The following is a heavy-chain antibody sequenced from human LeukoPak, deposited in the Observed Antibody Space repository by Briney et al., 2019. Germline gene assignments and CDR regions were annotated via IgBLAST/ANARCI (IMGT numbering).Heavy chain of an antibody. Sequence: SETLSLTCAVSGGSISSGGYSWSWIRQPPGKGLEWIGYIYHSGSTYYNPSLKSRVTISVDRSKNQFSLKLSSVTAADTAVYYCARVRYQLPNDNWFDPWGQGTLDTVSS. D-gene: IGHD2-2*01. CDR1: GGSISSGGYS. J-gene: IGHJ5*02. CDR2: IYHSGST. CDR3: ARVRYQLPNDNWFDP. V-gene: IGHV4-30-2*01.